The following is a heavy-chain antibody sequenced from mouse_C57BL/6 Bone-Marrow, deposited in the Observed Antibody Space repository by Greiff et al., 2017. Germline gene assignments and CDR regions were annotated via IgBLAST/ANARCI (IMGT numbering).Heavy chain of an antibody. V-gene: IGHV5-6*01. CDR3: ATTVVATNDY. J-gene: IGHJ2*01. D-gene: IGHD1-1*01. Sequence: EVQLVESGGDLVKPGGSLKLSCAASGFTFSSYGMSWVRQTPDKRLEWVATISSGGSYTYYPDSVKGRFTISRDHAKNTLYLQMSSLKSEDTAMYYCATTVVATNDYWGQGTTLTVSS. CDR2: ISSGGSYT. CDR1: GFTFSSYG.